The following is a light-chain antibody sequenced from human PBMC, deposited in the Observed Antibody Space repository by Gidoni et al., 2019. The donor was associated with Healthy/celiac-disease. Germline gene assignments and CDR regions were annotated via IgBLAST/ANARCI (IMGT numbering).Light chain of an antibody. CDR2: AAS. Sequence: AIRITQSPSSLSASTGDRVTITRRASQGISSYLAWYQQKPGKAPKLLIYAASTLQSGVPSRFSGSGSGTDFTLTISCLQSEDFATYYCQQYYSYPRGTFGQXTKVEIK. J-gene: IGKJ1*01. CDR3: QQYYSYPRGT. V-gene: IGKV1-8*01. CDR1: QGISSY.